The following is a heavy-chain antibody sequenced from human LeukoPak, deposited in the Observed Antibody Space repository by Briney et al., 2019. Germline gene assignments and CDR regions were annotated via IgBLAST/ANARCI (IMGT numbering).Heavy chain of an antibody. Sequence: PSETLPLTCAVYGGSFSGYYWSWIRHPPGKGLEWIGEINHSGSTNYNPSLKSRVTISVDTSKNQFSLKLSSVTAADTAVYYCARGDYYYGSRSYDSWGQGTLVTVSS. V-gene: IGHV4-34*01. CDR2: INHSGST. J-gene: IGHJ4*02. D-gene: IGHD3-10*01. CDR1: GGSFSGYY. CDR3: ARGDYYYGSRSYDS.